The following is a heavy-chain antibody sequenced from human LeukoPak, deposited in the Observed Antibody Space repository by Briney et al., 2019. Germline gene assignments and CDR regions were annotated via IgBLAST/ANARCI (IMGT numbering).Heavy chain of an antibody. J-gene: IGHJ3*02. CDR3: ARDSTPLRHAFDI. Sequence: SVKVSCKASGGTFSSYAISWVRQAPGQGLEWMGRIIPIFGTANYAQKFQGRVTITTDESTSTAYMELSSLRSEDTAVYYCARDSTPLRHAFDIWGQGTMVTVSS. CDR1: GGTFSSYA. V-gene: IGHV1-69*05. CDR2: IIPIFGTA.